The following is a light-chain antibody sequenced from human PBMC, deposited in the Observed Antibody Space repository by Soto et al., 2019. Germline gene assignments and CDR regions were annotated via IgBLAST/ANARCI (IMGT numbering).Light chain of an antibody. CDR2: GAS. V-gene: IGKV3-20*01. CDR3: KQYGSALTWT. Sequence: EIVLTQSPGTLSLSPGERATLSCRASQSVSSSYLAWYQQKPGQAPRLLIYGASSRATGIPDRFSGSGSGTGFTLTISRLEPEEFAVYYCKQYGSALTWTFGQGAKVEIK. J-gene: IGKJ1*01. CDR1: QSVSSSY.